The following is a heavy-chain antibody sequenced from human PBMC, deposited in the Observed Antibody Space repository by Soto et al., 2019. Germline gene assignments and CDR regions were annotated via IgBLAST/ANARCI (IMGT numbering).Heavy chain of an antibody. V-gene: IGHV4-28*01. CDR2: IYYSGTT. D-gene: IGHD1-26*01. J-gene: IGHJ4*02. CDR3: ARREIQGPIDY. Sequence: SETLSLTCAVSCYSISSSNWWGWIRQPPGKGLEWIGYIYYSGTTYYNPSLKSRVTMSVDTSKNQFSLKLTSVTAVDTAVYYCARREIQGPIDYWGQGTLVTVSS. CDR1: CYSISSSNW.